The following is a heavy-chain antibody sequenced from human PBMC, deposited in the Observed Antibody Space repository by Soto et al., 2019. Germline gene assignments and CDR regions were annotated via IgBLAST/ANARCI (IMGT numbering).Heavy chain of an antibody. V-gene: IGHV3-30-3*01. Sequence: SGGSLRLSCAAPGFTYSTYTMHWVRQAPGKGLEWVAVISYDGNNKFYADSVKGRFTISRDSTKQTLYLQMNSLRAEDTAVYYCAKDRYQPVFYGMDVWGQETTVTVSS. J-gene: IGHJ6*02. D-gene: IGHD2-2*01. CDR1: GFTYSTYT. CDR2: ISYDGNNK. CDR3: AKDRYQPVFYGMDV.